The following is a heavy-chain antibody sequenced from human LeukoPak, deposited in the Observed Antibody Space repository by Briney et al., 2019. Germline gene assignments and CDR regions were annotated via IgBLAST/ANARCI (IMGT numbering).Heavy chain of an antibody. CDR1: GASIDSYY. CDR2: IYYSGTT. CDR3: ARGSGSYFF. V-gene: IGHV4-59*12. Sequence: SETLSLTCTISGASIDSYYWSWIRQPPGKGLEWIGYIYYSGTTNYNPSLKRRVTISVDTSKNQFSLKLSSVTAADTAVYYCARGSGSYFFWGQGTLVTVSS. D-gene: IGHD3-10*01. J-gene: IGHJ4*02.